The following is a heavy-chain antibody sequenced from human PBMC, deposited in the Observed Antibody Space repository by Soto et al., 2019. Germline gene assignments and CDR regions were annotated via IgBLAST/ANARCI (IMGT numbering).Heavy chain of an antibody. CDR2: ISYDGSNK. Sequence: GGSLRLSCAASGFTFSSYAMHWVRQAPGKGLEWVAVISYDGSNKYYADSVKGRFTISRDNSKNTLYLQMNSLRAEDTAVYYCARESEGYCSGGSCYHFDYWGQGTLVTVSS. CDR1: GFTFSSYA. D-gene: IGHD2-15*01. V-gene: IGHV3-30-3*01. CDR3: ARESEGYCSGGSCYHFDY. J-gene: IGHJ4*02.